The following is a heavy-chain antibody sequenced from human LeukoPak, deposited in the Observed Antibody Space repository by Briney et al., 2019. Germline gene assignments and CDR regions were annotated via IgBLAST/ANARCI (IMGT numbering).Heavy chain of an antibody. V-gene: IGHV3-23*01. D-gene: IGHD5-18*01. J-gene: IGHJ4*02. Sequence: GGSLRLSCAASGFTFSSSAMSWVRQVPGKGLEWVSGISASGGSTYYADSVRGRFTISRDSSKNTLYVQMNSLRDEDTAVYYCAKDEVLRGYSYGGMFDYWGQGTLVTVSS. CDR2: ISASGGST. CDR1: GFTFSSSA. CDR3: AKDEVLRGYSYGGMFDY.